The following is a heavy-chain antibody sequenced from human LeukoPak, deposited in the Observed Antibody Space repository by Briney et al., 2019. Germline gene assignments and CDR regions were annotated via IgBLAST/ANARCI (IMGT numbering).Heavy chain of an antibody. Sequence: PSETLSLTCTVSGFSISSGDYYWSCIRQPPGKGLECIGNMYSSRSTYYNPSLKSLATISVDTSKDQFSLKLSSVTAADTAVYYCARPSYYDSRIDPWGQGTLVTVSS. D-gene: IGHD3-22*01. J-gene: IGHJ5*02. CDR2: MYSSRST. V-gene: IGHV4-30-4*01. CDR3: ARPSYYDSRIDP. CDR1: GFSISSGDYY.